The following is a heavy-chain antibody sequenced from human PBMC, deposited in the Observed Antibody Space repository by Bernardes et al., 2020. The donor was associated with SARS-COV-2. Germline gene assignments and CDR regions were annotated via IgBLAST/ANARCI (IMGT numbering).Heavy chain of an antibody. CDR1: GFTFSSYS. J-gene: IGHJ4*02. CDR2: ISSDSSYI. D-gene: IGHD2-15*01. CDR3: ARGTCTSGSCYLFDY. V-gene: IGHV3-21*01. Sequence: GGSLRLSCAASGFTFSSYSMNWVRQAPGKGLEWVSSISSDSSYIYYADSMKGRFTISRDNAKSSLYLQMNSLGAEDSAVYYCARGTCTSGSCYLFDYWGQGTLVTVSS.